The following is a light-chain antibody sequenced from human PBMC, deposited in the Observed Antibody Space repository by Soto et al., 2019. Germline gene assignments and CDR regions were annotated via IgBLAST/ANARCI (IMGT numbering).Light chain of an antibody. J-gene: IGLJ2*01. Sequence: QSALTQPASVSGSPGQSITISCTGTSSDVGSYNLVAWYQQHSGKAPKFIIYEVSKRPSGVSNRFSGSKSGNTASLTISGLPAEDEADYYCCSYAGNSLVFGGGTKITVL. V-gene: IGLV2-23*02. CDR3: CSYAGNSLV. CDR1: SSDVGSYNL. CDR2: EVS.